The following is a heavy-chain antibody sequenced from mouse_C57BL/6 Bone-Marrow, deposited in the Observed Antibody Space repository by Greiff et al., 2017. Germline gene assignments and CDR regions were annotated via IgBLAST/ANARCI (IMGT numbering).Heavy chain of an antibody. CDR3: ARTVGVLYYYGTRDY. D-gene: IGHD1-1*01. J-gene: IGHJ2*01. V-gene: IGHV5-4*03. CDR2: ISDGGSYT. Sequence: EVKVVESGGGLVKPGGSLKLSCAASGFTFSSYAMSWVRQTPEKRLEWVATISDGGSYTYYPDNVKGRFTISRDNAKNNLYLQMSHLKSEDTAMYYCARTVGVLYYYGTRDYWGQGTTLTVSS. CDR1: GFTFSSYA.